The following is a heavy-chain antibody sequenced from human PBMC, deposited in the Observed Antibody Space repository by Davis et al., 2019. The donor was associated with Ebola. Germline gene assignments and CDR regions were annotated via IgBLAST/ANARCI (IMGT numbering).Heavy chain of an antibody. D-gene: IGHD1-26*01. CDR2: IYYSGST. CDR3: ARGREVPYYIPFDY. J-gene: IGHJ4*02. Sequence: LRLSCTVSGGSISSSSYYWSWIRQHPGKGLEWIGYIYYSGSTYYNPSLKSRVTISVDTSKNQFSLKLSSVTAADTAVYYCARGREVPYYIPFDYWGQGTLVTVSS. V-gene: IGHV4-31*03. CDR1: GGSISSSSYY.